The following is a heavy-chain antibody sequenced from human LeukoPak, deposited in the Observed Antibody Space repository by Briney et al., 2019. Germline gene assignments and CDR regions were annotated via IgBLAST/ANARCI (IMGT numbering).Heavy chain of an antibody. CDR2: IAGSSGYI. CDR3: ARDRGAYCGGDCYLGFDY. CDR1: GFTLSSYT. D-gene: IGHD2-21*02. Sequence: GGSLRLSRAASGFTLSSYTMNWVRQAPGKGLEWVSSIAGSSGYISYADSVKGRFTISRDNAKKSLYLQMTSLTAEDTAVYYCARDRGAYCGGDCYLGFDYWGRGTLVTVSS. J-gene: IGHJ4*01. V-gene: IGHV3-21*01.